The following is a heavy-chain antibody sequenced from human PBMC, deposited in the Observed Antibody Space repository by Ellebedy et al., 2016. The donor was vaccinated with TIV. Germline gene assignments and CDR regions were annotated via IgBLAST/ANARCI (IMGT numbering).Heavy chain of an antibody. CDR3: VKGSGTMDV. Sequence: PGGSLRLSCVDSGLTFSRYWMSRVRQTPGRGLEWVANIKQDGSDKNYVDSVRGRFTISRDNSKNTLYLQMNSLRAEDTATYYCVKGSGTMDVWGQGTTVTVSS. J-gene: IGHJ6*02. D-gene: IGHD1-1*01. CDR2: IKQDGSDK. V-gene: IGHV3-7*03. CDR1: GLTFSRYW.